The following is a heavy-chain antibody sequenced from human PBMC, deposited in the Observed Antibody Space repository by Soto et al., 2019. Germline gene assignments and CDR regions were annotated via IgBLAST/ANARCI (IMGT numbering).Heavy chain of an antibody. V-gene: IGHV5-51*01. CDR2: IYPGDSDT. CDR3: ARLRPGAAAGSRPVAFDI. D-gene: IGHD6-13*01. J-gene: IGHJ3*02. Sequence: PGESLKISCKGSGYSFTSYRIGWVRQMPGKGLEWMVIIYPGDSDTRYSPSFQGQVTISADKSISTAYLQWSSLKASDTAMYYCARLRPGAAAGSRPVAFDIWGQGTMVTVSS. CDR1: GYSFTSYR.